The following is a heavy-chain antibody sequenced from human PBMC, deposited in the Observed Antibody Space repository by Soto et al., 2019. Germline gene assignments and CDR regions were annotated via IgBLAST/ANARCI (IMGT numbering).Heavy chain of an antibody. J-gene: IGHJ3*02. CDR1: GFTFISYS. Sequence: GSLRLSCAASGFTFISYSINCVRHAPGKGLEWVSSISSSSSYIYYADSVKGRFTISRDNAKNSLYLQMNSLRAEDTAVYYCARIAVAATGAFDIWGQGTMVTVSS. CDR2: ISSSSSYI. CDR3: ARIAVAATGAFDI. V-gene: IGHV3-21*01. D-gene: IGHD6-19*01.